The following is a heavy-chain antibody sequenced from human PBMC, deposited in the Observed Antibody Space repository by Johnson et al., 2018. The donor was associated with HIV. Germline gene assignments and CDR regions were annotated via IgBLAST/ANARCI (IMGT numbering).Heavy chain of an antibody. V-gene: IGHV3-43*01. CDR3: AKQNRGAFDI. J-gene: IGHJ3*02. CDR2: ISWDGGST. CDR1: GFTFDDYT. Sequence: VQLVESGGVVVQPGGSLRLSCAASGFTFDDYTMHWVRQAPGKGLEWVSLISWDGGSTYYADSVKGRFTISRDNSKNFLYLQMNSLRTEDSALYYCAKQNRGAFDIWGQGTMVTVSS.